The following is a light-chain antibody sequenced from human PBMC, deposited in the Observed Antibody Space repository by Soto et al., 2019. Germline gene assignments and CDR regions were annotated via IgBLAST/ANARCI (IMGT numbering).Light chain of an antibody. CDR2: EGS. CDR1: SSDVGSYNL. J-gene: IGLJ1*01. CDR3: YSYAGSSTHV. Sequence: QSVLTQPASVSGSPGQSITISCTGTSSDVGSYNLVSWYQQHPGKAPKLMIYEGSKRPSGVSNRFSGSKSGNTASLTISGLQAEDEADYYCYSYAGSSTHVFGTGTKVTVL. V-gene: IGLV2-23*01.